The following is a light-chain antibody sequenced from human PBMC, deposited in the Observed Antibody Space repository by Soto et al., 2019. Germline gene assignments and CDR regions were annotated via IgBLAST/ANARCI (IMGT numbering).Light chain of an antibody. J-gene: IGKJ3*01. CDR3: LQGYNFPHT. V-gene: IGKV1-6*01. Sequence: AIQMTQYPSSLSGSVGDRVTITCRASQDLRTDLGWYEQKPGKAPNLLIYAASTLQIGVPSRFSGSGSGPDFTLTISSLQPDDFATYYCLQGYNFPHTFGPGTKVDIK. CDR1: QDLRTD. CDR2: AAS.